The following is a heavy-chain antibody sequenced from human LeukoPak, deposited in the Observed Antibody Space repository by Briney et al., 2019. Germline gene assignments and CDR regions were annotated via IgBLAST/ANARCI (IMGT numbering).Heavy chain of an antibody. CDR2: ISYDGSNK. Sequence: GGSLRLSCAASGFTFSSYAMHWVRQAPGKGLEWVAVISYDGSNKYYADSVKGRFTISRDNSKNTLYLQMSSLRAEDTALYYCARDYYDSTTEGSAHFHHWGQGTLVTVSS. CDR3: ARDYYDSTTEGSAHFHH. CDR1: GFTFSSYA. V-gene: IGHV3-30-3*01. D-gene: IGHD2/OR15-2a*01. J-gene: IGHJ1*01.